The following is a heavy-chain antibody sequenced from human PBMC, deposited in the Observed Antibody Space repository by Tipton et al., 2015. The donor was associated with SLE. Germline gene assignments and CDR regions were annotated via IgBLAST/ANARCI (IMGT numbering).Heavy chain of an antibody. CDR1: GGSISSSNW. J-gene: IGHJ5*02. V-gene: IGHV4-4*02. Sequence: TLSLTCAVSGGSISSSNWWSWVRQPPGKGLEWIGEINHSGSTNYNPSLKSRVTISVDTSKNQFSLKLSSVTAADTAVYYCARDSSGWYGHWGQGTRVTVSS. CDR2: INHSGST. CDR3: ARDSSGWYGH. D-gene: IGHD6-19*01.